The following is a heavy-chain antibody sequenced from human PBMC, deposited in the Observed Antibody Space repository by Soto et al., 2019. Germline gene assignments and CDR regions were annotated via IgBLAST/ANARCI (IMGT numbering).Heavy chain of an antibody. J-gene: IGHJ4*02. D-gene: IGHD3-22*01. CDR3: AKDLYYYDSSGYFSY. CDR2: ISGSGGST. CDR1: GFTFSSYA. V-gene: IGHV3-23*01. Sequence: GGSLRLSCAASGFTFSSYAMSWVRQAPGKGLEWVSAISGSGGSTYYADSVKGRFTISRDNSKNTLYLQMNSLRAEDTAVYYCAKDLYYYDSSGYFSYWGQGTLVTVSS.